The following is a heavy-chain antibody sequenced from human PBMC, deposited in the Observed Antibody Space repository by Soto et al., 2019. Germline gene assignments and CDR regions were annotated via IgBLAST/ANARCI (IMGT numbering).Heavy chain of an antibody. D-gene: IGHD6-19*01. CDR2: IWYDGSNK. J-gene: IGHJ4*02. V-gene: IGHV3-33*01. CDR3: ARDPGNGWYNFDY. CDR1: GFTFSSYG. Sequence: QVQLVESGGGVVQPGRSLRLSCAASGFTFSSYGMHWVRQAPGKGLEWVAVIWYDGSNKYYADSVKGRFTISRDNSKNTLYLQMNSLRAEDTAVYYCARDPGNGWYNFDYWGQGTLVTVSS.